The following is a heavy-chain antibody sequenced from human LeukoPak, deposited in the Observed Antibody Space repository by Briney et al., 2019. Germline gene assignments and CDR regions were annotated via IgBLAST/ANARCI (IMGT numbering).Heavy chain of an antibody. CDR3: TTEGYYVSGIY. V-gene: IGHV3-7*05. CDR2: MNQDGSEK. D-gene: IGHD3-10*01. Sequence: GGSLRLSCAASGFTFNSNWMSWVRQAPGKGLEWVANMNQDGSEKYYVDSVKGRFTISRDNAKNSVYLQMNSLRAEDTAVYYCTTEGYYVSGIYWGQGTLVTVSS. CDR1: GFTFNSNW. J-gene: IGHJ4*02.